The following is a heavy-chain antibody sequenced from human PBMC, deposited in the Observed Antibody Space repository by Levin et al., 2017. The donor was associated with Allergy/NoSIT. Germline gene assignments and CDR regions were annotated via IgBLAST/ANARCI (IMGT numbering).Heavy chain of an antibody. Sequence: GESLKISCQASGYSFTSFWFGWVRQRPGKGLEWMGLIFPSDSDTRVSPSFQGQIIMSVDKSISTAYLQWSSLKASDTAMYYCARRASDGSNSLDYWGQGTLVTVSP. CDR1: GYSFTSFW. V-gene: IGHV5-51*01. CDR2: IFPSDSDT. J-gene: IGHJ4*02. D-gene: IGHD4-23*01. CDR3: ARRASDGSNSLDY.